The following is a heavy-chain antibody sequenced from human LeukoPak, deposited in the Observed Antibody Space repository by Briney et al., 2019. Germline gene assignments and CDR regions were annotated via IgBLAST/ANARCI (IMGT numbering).Heavy chain of an antibody. CDR1: GFSFSGSA. Sequence: GGSLKLSCAASGFSFSGSAMHWVRQPAGKGLGWVGRIRSKANSSATAYAASVKGRFASSRDDSKNTAYLQMNSLKTEDTAVYYCTSPIQGLYEGPRFDPWGQGTLVTVSS. D-gene: IGHD3-16*01. V-gene: IGHV3-73*01. CDR3: TSPIQGLYEGPRFDP. J-gene: IGHJ5*02. CDR2: IRSKANSSAT.